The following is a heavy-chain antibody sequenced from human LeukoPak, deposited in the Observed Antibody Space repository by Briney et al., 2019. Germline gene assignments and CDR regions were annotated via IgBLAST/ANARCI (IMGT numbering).Heavy chain of an antibody. D-gene: IGHD6-19*01. V-gene: IGHV3-7*03. CDR3: ARRGGWYDACFYH. CDR2: IHLDGSEK. Sequence: GGSLRLSCAASGFSFNSYWMSWVRQAPGKGPEWVANIHLDGSEKYYVDSVKGRFTISRDNAKNSVYLEMNSLRAEDTAVYYCARRGGWYDACFYHWGQGSLVTVSS. J-gene: IGHJ4*02. CDR1: GFSFNSYW.